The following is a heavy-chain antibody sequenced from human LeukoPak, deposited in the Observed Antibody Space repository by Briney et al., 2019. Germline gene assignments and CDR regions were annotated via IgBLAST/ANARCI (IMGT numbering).Heavy chain of an antibody. J-gene: IGHJ4*02. V-gene: IGHV4-31*03. CDR3: ARVATGAFDY. CDR1: GGSISSGGYY. Sequence: PSETLSLTCTVSGGSISSGGYYWSWIRQHPGKGLEWIGYIYYSGSTYYNPSLKSRVTISVDTPKNQFSLKLSSVTAADTAVYYCARVATGAFDYWGQGTLVTASS. D-gene: IGHD1-14*01. CDR2: IYYSGST.